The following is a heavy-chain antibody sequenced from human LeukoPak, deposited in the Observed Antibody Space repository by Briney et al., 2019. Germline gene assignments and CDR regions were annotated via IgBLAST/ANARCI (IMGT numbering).Heavy chain of an antibody. D-gene: IGHD3-10*01. CDR1: GFTFSNAW. CDR3: RSELLWFGESKRGVDY. V-gene: IGHV3-15*07. Sequence: GGSLRLSCAASGFTFSNAWMNWVRQAPGKGLEWVGRIKSKTDGGTTDYAAPVKGRFTISRDDSKNTVYLQMNSLKTEDTAVYYCRSELLWFGESKRGVDYWGQGTLVTVSS. J-gene: IGHJ4*02. CDR2: IKSKTDGGTT.